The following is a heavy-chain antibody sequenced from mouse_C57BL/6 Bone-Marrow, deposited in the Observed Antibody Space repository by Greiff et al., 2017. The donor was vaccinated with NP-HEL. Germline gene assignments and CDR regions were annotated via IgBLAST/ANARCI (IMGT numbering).Heavy chain of an antibody. Sequence: QVQLQQPGAELVKPGASVKLSCKASGYTFTSYWMHWVKQRPGQGLEWIGMIHPNSGSTNYNEKFKSKATLTVDKSSSTAYMQLSSLTSEDSAVYYCASLLWSRLGYADWGQGTLVTVSA. D-gene: IGHD2-1*01. CDR1: GYTFTSYW. CDR3: ASLLWSRLGYAD. J-gene: IGHJ3*01. V-gene: IGHV1-64*01. CDR2: IHPNSGST.